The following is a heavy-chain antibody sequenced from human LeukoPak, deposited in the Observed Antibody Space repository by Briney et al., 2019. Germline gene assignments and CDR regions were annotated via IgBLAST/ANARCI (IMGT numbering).Heavy chain of an antibody. V-gene: IGHV3-74*01. CDR2: INSDGSSI. CDR1: GFTFRTNW. J-gene: IGHJ3*02. CDR3: ARGKLGTVGAFDI. Sequence: PGGSLRLSCAASGFTFRTNWMHWVRQAPGKGLLWVSRINSDGSSISYVDSVKGRFTISRDNAKNTLYLQMNSLRVEDTAVYYCARGKLGTVGAFDIWGQGTMVTVSS. D-gene: IGHD1-1*01.